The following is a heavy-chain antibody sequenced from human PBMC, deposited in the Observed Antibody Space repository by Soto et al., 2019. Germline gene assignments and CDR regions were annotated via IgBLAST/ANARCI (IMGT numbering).Heavy chain of an antibody. CDR2: IYWDDTK. V-gene: IGHV2-5*02. Sequence: QITLKESGPTLVKPTQTLTLTCTFSGFSLPTDRVGVGWIRQPPGKALEWLAVIYWDDTKTYRPSRKSRLTLTKDTSKNQVALTMTDMDPVDTATYYCAHAYGGRSLYWGQGTLVTVSS. D-gene: IGHD1-26*01. CDR1: GFSLPTDRVG. J-gene: IGHJ4*02. CDR3: AHAYGGRSLY.